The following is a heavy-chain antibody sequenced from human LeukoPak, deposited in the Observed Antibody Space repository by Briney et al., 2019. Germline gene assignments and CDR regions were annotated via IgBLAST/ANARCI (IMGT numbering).Heavy chain of an antibody. CDR2: ISSDGNDK. Sequence: GGSLRLYCAASGFTFSSYWMHWVRQAPGKGLGWVTLISSDGNDKLYGDSVKGRFTISRDDSKSTLYLQMNSLRAEDTAVYYCTTKVIRGNSGDDYDDWGQGTLVTVSS. CDR3: TTKVIRGNSGDDYDD. J-gene: IGHJ4*02. D-gene: IGHD5-12*01. CDR1: GFTFSSYW. V-gene: IGHV3-30*03.